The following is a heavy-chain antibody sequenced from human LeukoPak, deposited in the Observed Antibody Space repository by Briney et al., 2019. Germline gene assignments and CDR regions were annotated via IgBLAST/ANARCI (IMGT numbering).Heavy chain of an antibody. CDR2: IYYSGST. V-gene: IGHV4-31*03. CDR1: GGSISSGGYY. D-gene: IGHD3-3*01. CDR3: ARVKIFGVVMPNWFDP. J-gene: IGHJ5*02. Sequence: SQTLSLTCTVSGGSISSGGYYWSWIRQHPGKGLGWIGYIYYSGSTYYNPSLKSRVTISVDTSKNQFSLKLSSVTAADTAVYYCARVKIFGVVMPNWFDPWGQGTLVTVSS.